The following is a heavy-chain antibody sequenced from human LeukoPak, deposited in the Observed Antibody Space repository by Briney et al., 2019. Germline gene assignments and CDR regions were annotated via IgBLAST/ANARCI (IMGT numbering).Heavy chain of an antibody. D-gene: IGHD4-23*01. Sequence: SETLSLTCTVSGGSISSGSYYRSWIRQPAGKGLEWIGRIYTSGSTNYNPSLKSRVTISVDTSKNQFSLKLSSVTAADTAVYYCAREGGNSYYYYYMDVWGKGTTVTVSS. CDR2: IYTSGST. CDR3: AREGGNSYYYYYMDV. CDR1: GGSISSGSYY. V-gene: IGHV4-61*02. J-gene: IGHJ6*03.